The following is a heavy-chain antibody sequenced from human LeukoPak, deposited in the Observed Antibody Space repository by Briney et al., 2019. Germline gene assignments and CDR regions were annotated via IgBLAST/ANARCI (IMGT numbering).Heavy chain of an antibody. J-gene: IGHJ4*02. Sequence: QPGGSLRLPCAASEFTFSKYWMLWVRQAPGKGLESVSRINTDGTVTTYADSVKGRFTVSRDNADNTMFLQMNSVRDEDTAVYYCATKQWLAPPPDSWGQGTPVTVSS. D-gene: IGHD6-19*01. CDR1: EFTFSKYW. CDR3: ATKQWLAPPPDS. CDR2: INTDGTVT. V-gene: IGHV3-74*01.